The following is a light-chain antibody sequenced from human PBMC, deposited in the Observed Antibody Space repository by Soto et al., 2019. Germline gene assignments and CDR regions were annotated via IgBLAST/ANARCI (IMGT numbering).Light chain of an antibody. Sequence: QSVLTQPASVSGSPGQSITISCTGTNSDVGGYNYVSWYQQHPGKAPKLMIYEVNNRPSGVSNRFSGSKSGNTASLTISGLQAEDEADYYCSSFTITTTLYVFGTGTKVTV. CDR3: SSFTITTTLYV. CDR1: NSDVGGYNY. V-gene: IGLV2-14*01. CDR2: EVN. J-gene: IGLJ1*01.